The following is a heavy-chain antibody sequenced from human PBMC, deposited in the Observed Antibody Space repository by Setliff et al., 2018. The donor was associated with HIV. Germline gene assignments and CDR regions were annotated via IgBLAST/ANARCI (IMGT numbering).Heavy chain of an antibody. Sequence: GGSLRLSCAASGFTFKNAWMNWVRQAPGKGLEWLGRIKSKIDGETTDYAAPVKGRFTISRDDSKNTVYLHMNSLKTEDTAVYYCIWSGSSGLYYFDHWGQGTLVTVS. CDR3: IWSGSSGLYYFDH. D-gene: IGHD3-22*01. CDR1: GFTFKNAW. J-gene: IGHJ4*02. V-gene: IGHV3-15*01. CDR2: IKSKIDGETT.